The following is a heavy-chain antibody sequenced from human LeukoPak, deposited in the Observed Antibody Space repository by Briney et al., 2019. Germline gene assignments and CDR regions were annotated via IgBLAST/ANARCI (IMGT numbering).Heavy chain of an antibody. V-gene: IGHV3-23*01. D-gene: IGHD3-22*01. J-gene: IGHJ4*02. Sequence: GGSLRLSCAASGFTFSSYAMSWVRQAPGKGLEWVSAISGSGGSTYYADSVKGRFTISRDNSKNTLYLQMNSLRAEDTAVYYFAKGTLLLGFFDYWGQGTLVTVSS. CDR3: AKGTLLLGFFDY. CDR1: GFTFSSYA. CDR2: ISGSGGST.